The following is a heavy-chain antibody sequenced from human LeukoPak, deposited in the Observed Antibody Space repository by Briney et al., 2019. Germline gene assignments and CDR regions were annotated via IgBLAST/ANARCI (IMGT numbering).Heavy chain of an antibody. V-gene: IGHV3-23*01. D-gene: IGHD3-22*01. J-gene: IGHJ4*02. Sequence: GGSLRLSCAASGFPFSTYAMSWVRQAPGKGLEWVSAISGSGGSTYYADSVKGRFTISRDNSKNTLYLQMNSLRAEDTAVYYCAKDGTYYYGTSGYFYPRFFDYWGQGTPVTVSS. CDR3: AKDGTYYYGTSGYFYPRFFDY. CDR2: ISGSGGST. CDR1: GFPFSTYA.